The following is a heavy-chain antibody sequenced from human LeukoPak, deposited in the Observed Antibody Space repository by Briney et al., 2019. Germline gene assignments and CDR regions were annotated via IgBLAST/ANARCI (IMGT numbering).Heavy chain of an antibody. CDR1: GYTFTSYG. CDR2: ISAYSGNT. Sequence: ASVKVSCKASGYTFTSYGISWVRQAPGQGLEWMGWISAYSGNTNYAQKLQGRVTMTTDTSTSTAYMELRSLRSDDTAVYYCAREWGRKSVDESYYGMDVWGKGTTVTVSS. V-gene: IGHV1-18*04. CDR3: AREWGRKSVDESYYGMDV. D-gene: IGHD7-27*01. J-gene: IGHJ6*04.